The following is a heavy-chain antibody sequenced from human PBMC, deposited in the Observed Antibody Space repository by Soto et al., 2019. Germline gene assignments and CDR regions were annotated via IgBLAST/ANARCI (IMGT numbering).Heavy chain of an antibody. Sequence: QLQLQESGPGLVKPSETLSLTCTVSGGSISSSSYYWGWIRQPPGKGLEWIGSIYYSGSTYYNPSLKSRVTISVDTSKNQFSLKLSSVTAADTAVYYCARRTTRYSSGWYVDYWGQGTLVTVSS. D-gene: IGHD6-19*01. CDR3: ARRTTRYSSGWYVDY. J-gene: IGHJ4*02. CDR2: IYYSGST. V-gene: IGHV4-39*01. CDR1: GGSISSSSYY.